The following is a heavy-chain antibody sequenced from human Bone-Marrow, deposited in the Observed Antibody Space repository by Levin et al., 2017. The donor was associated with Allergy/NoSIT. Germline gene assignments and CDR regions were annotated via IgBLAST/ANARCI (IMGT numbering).Heavy chain of an antibody. Sequence: ASVKVSCKTSGYMFIGYYIHWVRQAPGQGLEWVGWINPNTGDTRSAQKLQGRVTLTSDTSVSTAYMDLKSLRSDDSGVYYCTRGAGTGFWGQGTLVTVSS. D-gene: IGHD6-19*01. CDR3: TRGAGTGF. CDR1: GYMFIGYY. V-gene: IGHV1-2*02. CDR2: INPNTGDT. J-gene: IGHJ4*02.